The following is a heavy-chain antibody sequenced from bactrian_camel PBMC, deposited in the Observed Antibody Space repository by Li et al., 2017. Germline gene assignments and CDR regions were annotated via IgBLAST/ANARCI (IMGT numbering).Heavy chain of an antibody. D-gene: IGHD2*01. CDR2: FYYAGSNT. CDR3: AGIGAMTAIEARGITSCPSHSGS. J-gene: IGHJ4*01. CDR1: RNIDSGKF. V-gene: IGHV3S54*01. Sequence: HVQLVESGGGSVQAGGSLTLSCAASRNIDSGKFMAWFRQVPGKEYEWVATFYYAGSNTYYADSVKGRFTISQDNAKNAMYLHMNSLKPEDTAVYYCAGIGAMTAIEARGITSCPSHSGSWGQGTQVTVS.